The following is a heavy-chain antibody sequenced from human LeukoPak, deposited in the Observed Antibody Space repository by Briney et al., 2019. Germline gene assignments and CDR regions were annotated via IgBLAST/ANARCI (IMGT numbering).Heavy chain of an antibody. V-gene: IGHV3-64*02. CDR3: VREERGVAIDY. CDR1: GFIFRNYA. CDR2: ICSSGDET. Sequence: GGSLRLSCAPSGFIFRNYAIHWVRQAPGKGLEYVSAICSSGDETHYGDSVKGRFISSRDNSKDTFSLQMSSLIVEDTAVYYCVREERGVAIDYWGEGTLVTVSS. J-gene: IGHJ4*02. D-gene: IGHD5-12*01.